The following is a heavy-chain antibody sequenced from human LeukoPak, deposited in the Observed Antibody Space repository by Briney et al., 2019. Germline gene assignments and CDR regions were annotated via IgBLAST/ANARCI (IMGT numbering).Heavy chain of an antibody. V-gene: IGHV3-11*01. Sequence: GGSLRLSCAASGFTFSDYYMSWIRQAPGKGLEWVSYISSSGSTTYYADSVKGRVTVSRDKAKNSLYLQMNSLRAEDTAVYYCARVRGGNSDSDYFDYWGQGTLVTVSS. CDR1: GFTFSDYY. J-gene: IGHJ4*02. CDR3: ARVRGGNSDSDYFDY. D-gene: IGHD4-23*01. CDR2: ISSSGSTT.